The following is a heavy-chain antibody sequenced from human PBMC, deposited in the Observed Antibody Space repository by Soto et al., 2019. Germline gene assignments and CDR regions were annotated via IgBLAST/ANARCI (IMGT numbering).Heavy chain of an antibody. V-gene: IGHV1-8*01. CDR3: ARGRRYCXTTSCYPPALFPYGMDV. Sequence: ASVKVSCKNSGYTFTNYDINWVRQAAGQGLEWMGWINPDSDNTGYAQKFQGRVTMTRDTSISTAYMELNSLRSEDTAVYYCARGRRYCXTTSCYPPALFPYGMDVWGQGTTVTVSS. CDR1: GYTFTNYD. J-gene: IGHJ6*02. D-gene: IGHD2-2*01. CDR2: INPDSDNT.